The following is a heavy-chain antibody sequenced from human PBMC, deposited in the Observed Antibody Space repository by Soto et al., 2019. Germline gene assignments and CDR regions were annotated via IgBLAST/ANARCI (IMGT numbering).Heavy chain of an antibody. CDR3: ARAGDDCSAANCYVIDY. J-gene: IGHJ4*02. D-gene: IGHD2-2*01. CDR1: GYTFTSYA. Sequence: WASVKVSCKASGYTFTSYAMHWVRQAPGQRLEWMGWINTGKGNTKYSQNFQGRVTITSDTSASTAYMDLSSLRSEDTAMYYCARAGDDCSAANCYVIDYWGQGTLVTVSS. CDR2: INTGKGNT. V-gene: IGHV1-3*04.